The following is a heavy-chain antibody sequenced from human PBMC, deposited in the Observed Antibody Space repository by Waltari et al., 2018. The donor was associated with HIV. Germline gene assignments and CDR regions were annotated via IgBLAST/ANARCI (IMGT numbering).Heavy chain of an antibody. V-gene: IGHV1-18*01. Sequence: QVRLVQSGAEVKKPGASEKVSCKASGFSFTRLCFSWVRQAPGQGLEWMGWIHTYTGNTDSAENFQGRVTMTRDTFTNTIYMELRTLKSDDSAIYFCVRDLSPMGKSGWYDSWGQGTVVTVSS. CDR1: GFSFTRLC. D-gene: IGHD6-19*01. CDR3: VRDLSPMGKSGWYDS. CDR2: IHTYTGNT. J-gene: IGHJ1*01.